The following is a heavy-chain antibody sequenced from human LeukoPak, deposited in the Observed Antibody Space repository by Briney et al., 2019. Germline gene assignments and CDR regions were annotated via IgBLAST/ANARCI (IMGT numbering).Heavy chain of an antibody. D-gene: IGHD4-17*01. CDR1: GFTFSSYA. CDR2: ISGSGGST. CDR3: AKDSPMNTVRGYFDF. V-gene: IGHV3-23*01. Sequence: GGSLRLSCAASGFTFSSYAMSWVRQAPGKGLEWVSAISGSGGSTYYADSVKGQFTISRDNSKNTLYLQMNSLRAEDTAVYYCAKDSPMNTVRGYFDFWGQGTLVTVSS. J-gene: IGHJ4*02.